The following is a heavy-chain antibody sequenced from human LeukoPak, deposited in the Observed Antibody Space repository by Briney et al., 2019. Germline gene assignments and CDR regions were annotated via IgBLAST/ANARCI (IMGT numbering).Heavy chain of an antibody. CDR3: SSDPSEYGFTAFVFDF. D-gene: IGHD3-16*01. CDR1: GYTFTDNY. CDR2: SSPSLGDS. J-gene: IGHJ4*02. Sequence: ASVKLSCKASGYTFTDNYLHWWRHAPGQGLEWMGWSSPSLGDSVYAQMSQGTVTMTRATSISTVYMELRRLRSHDTAVYYCSSDPSEYGFTAFVFDFWGQGSLVTVSS. V-gene: IGHV1-2*02.